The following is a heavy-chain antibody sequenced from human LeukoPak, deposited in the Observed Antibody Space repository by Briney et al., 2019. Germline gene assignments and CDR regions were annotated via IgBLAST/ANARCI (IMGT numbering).Heavy chain of an antibody. CDR2: IYYSGST. V-gene: IGHV4-59*08. J-gene: IGHJ4*02. Sequence: PETLSLTCTVSGGSISSYYWSWIRQPPGKGLEWIGYIYYSGSTNYNPSLKSRVTISVDTSKNQFSLKLSSVTAADTAVYYCARRVVPGGYTNWGQGTLATVSS. CDR3: ARRVVPGGYTN. D-gene: IGHD5-12*01. CDR1: GGSISSYY.